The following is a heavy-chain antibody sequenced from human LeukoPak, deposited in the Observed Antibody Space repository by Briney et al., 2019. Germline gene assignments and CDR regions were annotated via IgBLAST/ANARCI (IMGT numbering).Heavy chain of an antibody. CDR2: IYHSGST. Sequence: PSQTLSPTCAVSGGSISSGGYSWSWIRQPPGKGLEWIGYIYHSGSTYYNPSLKSRVTISVDRSKNQFSLKLSSVTAADTAVYYCAGGYEMYNWFDPWGQGTLVTVSS. V-gene: IGHV4-30-2*01. CDR3: AGGYEMYNWFDP. D-gene: IGHD5-12*01. J-gene: IGHJ5*02. CDR1: GGSISSGGYS.